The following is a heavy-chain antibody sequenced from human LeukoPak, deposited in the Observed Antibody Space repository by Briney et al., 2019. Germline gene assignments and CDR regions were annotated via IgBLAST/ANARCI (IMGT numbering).Heavy chain of an antibody. V-gene: IGHV3-66*01. D-gene: IGHD2-21*02. Sequence: PGGSLRLSCAASGITVSSSYMSWVTQPPGKGLEWVSAIYSGGSTYYADSVKGRFTISRDNSKNTLSLQMNSLRAEDTAVYYCARVRTALTNWFDPWGEGTLVTVAS. CDR2: IYSGGST. CDR1: GITVSSSY. J-gene: IGHJ5*02. CDR3: ARVRTALTNWFDP.